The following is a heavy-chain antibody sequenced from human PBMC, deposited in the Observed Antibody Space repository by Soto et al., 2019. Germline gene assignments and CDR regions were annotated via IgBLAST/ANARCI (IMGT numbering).Heavy chain of an antibody. CDR3: ARVNYDILTGYYTHFDY. J-gene: IGHJ4*02. Sequence: ASETLSLTCTVSGGSISSGDYYWSWIRQPPGKGLEWIGYIYYSGSTYYNPSLKSRVTISADTSKNQFSLKLSSVTAADTAVYYCARVNYDILTGYYTHFDYWGQGTLVTVSS. CDR2: IYYSGST. CDR1: GGSISSGDYY. V-gene: IGHV4-30-4*01. D-gene: IGHD3-9*01.